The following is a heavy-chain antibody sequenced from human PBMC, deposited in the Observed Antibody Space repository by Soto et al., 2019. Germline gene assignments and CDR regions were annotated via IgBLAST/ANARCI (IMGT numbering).Heavy chain of an antibody. Sequence: GGSLRLSCAASGFTFSSYAMSWVRQAPGKGLEWVSAISGSGGSTYYADSVKGRFTISRDNSKNTLYLQMNSLRAEDTAVYYCAKGGGWTATPRHERSPGYDYWGQGTLVTVSS. CDR2: ISGSGGST. J-gene: IGHJ4*02. CDR1: GFTFSSYA. D-gene: IGHD6-19*01. V-gene: IGHV3-23*01. CDR3: AKGGGWTATPRHERSPGYDY.